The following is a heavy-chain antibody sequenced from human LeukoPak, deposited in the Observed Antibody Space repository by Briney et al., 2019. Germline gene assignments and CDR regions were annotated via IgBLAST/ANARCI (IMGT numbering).Heavy chain of an antibody. V-gene: IGHV3-48*01. D-gene: IGHD6-19*01. CDR1: GFTFSNYS. Sequence: GGSLRLSCAASGFTFSNYSMNWVRQAPGKGLEWVSYISSSSSTIYYADSVKGRFTISRDNAKNSLYLQMNSLRAEDTAVYYCTRVLYSSGWYGDHYWGQGTLVTVSS. CDR2: ISSSSSTI. J-gene: IGHJ4*02. CDR3: TRVLYSSGWYGDHY.